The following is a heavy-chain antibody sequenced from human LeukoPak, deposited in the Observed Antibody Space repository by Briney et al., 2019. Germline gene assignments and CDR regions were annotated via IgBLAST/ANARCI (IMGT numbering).Heavy chain of an antibody. CDR3: ARGSEGVKSLHY. Sequence: SETLSLTCAVYGGSFSGYYWSWIRQPPGKGLEWIGEINHSGSTNYNPSLKSRVTISVDTSKNQFSLKLSSVTAADTAVYYCARGSEGVKSLHYWGQGTLVTVSS. CDR1: GGSFSGYY. J-gene: IGHJ4*02. V-gene: IGHV4-34*01. CDR2: INHSGST. D-gene: IGHD2-21*01.